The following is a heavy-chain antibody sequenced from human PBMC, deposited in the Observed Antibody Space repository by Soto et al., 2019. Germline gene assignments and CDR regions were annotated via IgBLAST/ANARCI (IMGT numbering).Heavy chain of an antibody. V-gene: IGHV3-30*18. CDR2: ISYDGSNK. J-gene: IGHJ4*02. CDR3: AKEGDGYNAGPGGYFDY. Sequence: QVQLVESGGGVVQPGRSLRLSCAASGFTFSSYGMHWVRQAPGKGLEWVAVISYDGSNKYYADSVKGRFTISRDNSKNTLYLQMNSLRAEDTAVYYGAKEGDGYNAGPGGYFDYWGQGTLVTVSS. D-gene: IGHD5-12*01. CDR1: GFTFSSYG.